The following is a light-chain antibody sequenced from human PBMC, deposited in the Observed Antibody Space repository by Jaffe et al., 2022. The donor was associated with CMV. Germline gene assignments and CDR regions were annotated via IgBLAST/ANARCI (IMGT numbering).Light chain of an antibody. Sequence: QSALTQPASVSGSPGQSITISCTGSRSDVGGYNYVSWHQQQPGKAPKLIVYDVTNRPSGVSPRFSGSKSGNTASLTISGLQAEDEADYYCCSYTTSGNYVFGTGTTVTVL. J-gene: IGLJ1*01. CDR1: RSDVGGYNY. CDR3: CSYTTSGNYV. CDR2: DVT. V-gene: IGLV2-14*03.